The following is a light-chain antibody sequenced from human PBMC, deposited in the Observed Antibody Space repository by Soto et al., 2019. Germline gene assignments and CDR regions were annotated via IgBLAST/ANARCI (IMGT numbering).Light chain of an antibody. J-gene: IGLJ1*01. CDR3: AAWDDTLNGPV. CDR1: SSNIESNS. CDR2: SDN. Sequence: SVLAQPPSASGTPGQRVSISCSGSSSNIESNSVNWYRHLPGTAPKLLIYSDNQRPSGVPDRISGSKSGTSASLAISGLQSEDEADYYCAAWDDTLNGPVFGTGTKVTVL. V-gene: IGLV1-44*01.